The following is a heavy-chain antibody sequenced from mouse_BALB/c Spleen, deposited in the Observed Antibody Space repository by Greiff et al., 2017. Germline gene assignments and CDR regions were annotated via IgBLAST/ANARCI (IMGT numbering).Heavy chain of an antibody. CDR2: ISSGGST. J-gene: IGHJ4*01. CDR3: AREYDSMDY. V-gene: IGHV5-6-5*01. D-gene: IGHD2-14*01. Sequence: EVQGVESGGGLVKPGGSLKLSCAASGFTFSSYAMSWVRQTPEKRLEWVASISSGGSTYYPDSVKGRFTISRDNARNILYLQMSSLRSEDTAMYYCAREYDSMDYWGQGTSVTVSS. CDR1: GFTFSSYA.